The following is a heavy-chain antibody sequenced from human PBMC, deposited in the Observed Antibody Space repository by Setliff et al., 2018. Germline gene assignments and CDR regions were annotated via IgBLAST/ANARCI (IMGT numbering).Heavy chain of an antibody. CDR2: ISPTSGYI. D-gene: IGHD3-10*01. V-gene: IGHV3-21*06. Sequence: GGSLRLSCTGSGFPLSDYSMNWVRQTPGKGLEWVSSISPTSGYIFYADSVRGRFTVSRDNAKSSLYLQINSLSAEDTAVYYCATDSMVQGAPFYFNNWGQGTLVTVSS. J-gene: IGHJ4*02. CDR3: ATDSMVQGAPFYFNN. CDR1: GFPLSDYS.